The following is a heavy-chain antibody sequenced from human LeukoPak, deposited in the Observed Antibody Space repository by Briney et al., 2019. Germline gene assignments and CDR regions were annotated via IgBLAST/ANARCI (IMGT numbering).Heavy chain of an antibody. CDR3: AKSNGYGLVDI. Sequence: SETLSLTCTVSGGSISSYYWTWIRQPPGKGLEWIGNIFYSGSTYYSPSLRSRVTISLDTSRNQFSLKLNSVTAADTAVYYCAKSNGYGLVDIWGQGTMVTVSS. CDR2: IFYSGST. V-gene: IGHV4-59*12. CDR1: GGSISSYY. D-gene: IGHD3-10*01. J-gene: IGHJ3*02.